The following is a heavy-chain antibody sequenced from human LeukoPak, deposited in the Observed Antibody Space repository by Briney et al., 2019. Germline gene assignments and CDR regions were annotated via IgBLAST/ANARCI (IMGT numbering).Heavy chain of an antibody. V-gene: IGHV4-31*03. CDR3: ARGTYDSSGYYYHFDY. J-gene: IGHJ4*02. Sequence: SQTLSLTCTVSGGSISSGGYYWSWIRQHPGKGLEWIGYIYYSGSTYYNPSLKSRVTISVDTSKNQFSLKLSSVTAADTAVYYCARGTYDSSGYYYHFDYWGQGTLVTVSS. D-gene: IGHD3-22*01. CDR2: IYYSGST. CDR1: GGSISSGGYY.